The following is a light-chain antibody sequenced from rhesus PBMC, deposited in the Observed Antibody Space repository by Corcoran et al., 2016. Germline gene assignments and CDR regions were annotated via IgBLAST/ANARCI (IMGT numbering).Light chain of an antibody. V-gene: IGKV1-94*01. Sequence: DIQMTQSPSSLSASVGDRVTVTCRASQGINKDLSWYQQKPGQAPTILIHTASTLQTGVSSRFSGSGSGTDFTLTISSLQPEDVATYYCQQDYDIPLTFGGGTKVEL. CDR2: TAS. CDR1: QGINKD. CDR3: QQDYDIPLT. J-gene: IGKJ4*01.